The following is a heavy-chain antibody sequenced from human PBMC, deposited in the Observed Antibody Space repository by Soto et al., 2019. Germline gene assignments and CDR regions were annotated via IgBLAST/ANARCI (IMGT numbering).Heavy chain of an antibody. D-gene: IGHD4-4*01. CDR2: IYPDDSNT. J-gene: IGHJ4*02. CDR3: ARHLHSASVHITPVSPDY. CDR1: GYSFRSYW. Sequence: EVQLVQSGAEVKKPGESLKISCKTSGYSFRSYWIGWVRQMPGKGLEWMGIIYPDDSNTRYSPSFQGQVTISADKSISTAFLQWSSLKAADSAMYYCARHLHSASVHITPVSPDYWGQGTLVTVSS. V-gene: IGHV5-51*01.